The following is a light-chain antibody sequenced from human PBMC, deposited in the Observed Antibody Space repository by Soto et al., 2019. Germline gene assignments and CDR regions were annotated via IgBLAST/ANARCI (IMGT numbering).Light chain of an antibody. J-gene: IGLJ1*01. CDR1: SSGVGAYNY. CDR2: DVS. V-gene: IGLV2-14*01. Sequence: QSVLTQPASVSGSPGQSITISCTGTSSGVGAYNYVSWYQQHPGKAPKLMIYDVSNRPSGVSNRFSGSKSGNTASLTISGLQAEDEADYYCSSYTRSSTLYVFGTGTKVTVL. CDR3: SSYTRSSTLYV.